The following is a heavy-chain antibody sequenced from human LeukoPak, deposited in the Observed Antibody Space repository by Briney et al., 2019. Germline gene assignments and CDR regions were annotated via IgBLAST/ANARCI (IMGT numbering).Heavy chain of an antibody. Sequence: ASETLSLTCAVYGGSFSGYYWSWIRQPPGKGLEWIGEINHSGSTNYNPSLKSRVTISVDTSKNQFSLKLSSVTAADTAVYYCARDGGITMVRGVTGSNWFDPWGQGTLVTVSS. D-gene: IGHD3-10*01. CDR1: GGSFSGYY. CDR2: INHSGST. CDR3: ARDGGITMVRGVTGSNWFDP. V-gene: IGHV4-34*01. J-gene: IGHJ5*02.